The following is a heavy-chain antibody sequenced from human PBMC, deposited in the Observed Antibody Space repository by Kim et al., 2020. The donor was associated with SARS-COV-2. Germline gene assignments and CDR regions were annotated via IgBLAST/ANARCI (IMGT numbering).Heavy chain of an antibody. Sequence: SETLSLTCAVYGGSFSGYYWSWIRQPPGKGLEWIGEINHSGSTNYNPSLKSRVTISVDTSKNQFSLKLSSVTAADTALYYCARAPGIRFPGPRWFDPWGQGTLVTVSS. V-gene: IGHV4-34*01. D-gene: IGHD3-3*01. CDR3: ARAPGIRFPGPRWFDP. CDR1: GGSFSGYY. J-gene: IGHJ5*02. CDR2: INHSGST.